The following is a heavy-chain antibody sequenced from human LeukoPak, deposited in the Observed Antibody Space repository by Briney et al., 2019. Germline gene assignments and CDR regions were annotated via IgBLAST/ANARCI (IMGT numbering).Heavy chain of an antibody. V-gene: IGHV3-74*01. CDR3: ARDWFGIES. CDR2: INGDGSST. Sequence: GGSLRLSCAASGFAFSNYWMHWVRQAPGKGLVWVSRINGDGSSTNYADSVKGRFTISRDNAKNTVNLQMNSLRAEDTAVYYCARDWFGIESWGQGTLVTVSS. CDR1: GFAFSNYW. J-gene: IGHJ4*02. D-gene: IGHD3-16*01.